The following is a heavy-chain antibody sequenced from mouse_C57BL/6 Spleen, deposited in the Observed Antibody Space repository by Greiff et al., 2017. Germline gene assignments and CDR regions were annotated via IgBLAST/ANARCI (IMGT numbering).Heavy chain of an antibody. CDR1: GYTFTSYW. J-gene: IGHJ2*01. CDR3: ARTFDY. CDR2: IDPSDSYT. V-gene: IGHV1-50*01. Sequence: QVHVKQPGAELVKPGASVKLSCKASGYTFTSYWMQWVKQRPGQGLEWIGEIDPSDSYTNYNQKFKGKATLTVDTSSSTASMQLSSLTSEDSAVYYCARTFDYWGQGTTLTVSS.